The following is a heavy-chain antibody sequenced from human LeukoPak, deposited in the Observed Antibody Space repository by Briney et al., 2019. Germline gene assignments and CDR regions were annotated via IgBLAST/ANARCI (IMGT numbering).Heavy chain of an antibody. Sequence: QPGGSLRLSCTGSGFTFGDYAMTWVRQAPGKGLEWVGFIRSQIYGGTPEYAASVKGRFTISRDNSKNTLYLQMNSLRAEDTAVYYCAKDVRIAVAGTSWFDPWGQGTLVTVSS. J-gene: IGHJ5*02. V-gene: IGHV3-49*04. CDR1: GFTFGDYA. CDR2: IRSQIYGGTP. CDR3: AKDVRIAVAGTSWFDP. D-gene: IGHD6-19*01.